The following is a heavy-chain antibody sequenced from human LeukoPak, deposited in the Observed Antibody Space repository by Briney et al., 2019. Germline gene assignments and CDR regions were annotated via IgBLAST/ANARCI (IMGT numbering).Heavy chain of an antibody. CDR2: IYYSGST. V-gene: IGHV4-59*08. Sequence: SETLSLTCTVSGGSISSYYWSWIRQPPGKGLEWIEYIYYSGSTNYNPSLKSRVTISVDTSKNQFSLKLSSVTAADTAVYYCASLDSSGYYRFDYWGQGTLVTVSS. D-gene: IGHD3-22*01. CDR3: ASLDSSGYYRFDY. CDR1: GGSISSYY. J-gene: IGHJ4*02.